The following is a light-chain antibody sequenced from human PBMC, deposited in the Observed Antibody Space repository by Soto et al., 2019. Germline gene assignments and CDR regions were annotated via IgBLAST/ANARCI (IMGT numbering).Light chain of an antibody. V-gene: IGKV3-11*01. CDR2: DAS. CDR3: HQRSNWPPT. CDR1: QSVSSN. J-gene: IGKJ4*01. Sequence: ENVLTQSPATLPLSPGERATLSCRASQSVSSNLAWYQQKPGQAPRLLIFDASNRATGIPVRFSGSGSGTDFTLTISSLQPEDFAVYYCHQRSNWPPTFGGGTKVEIK.